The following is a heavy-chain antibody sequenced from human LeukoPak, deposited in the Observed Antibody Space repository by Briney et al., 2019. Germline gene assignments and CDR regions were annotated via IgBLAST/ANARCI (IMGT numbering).Heavy chain of an antibody. Sequence: SETLSLTCTVSGGSFSSSYWSWIRQPPGKGLEWIGYISYSENTKYNPSLKSRVTISVDTSQNQFSLKLTSVTAADTAVYHCAGAPWRTFFDYWGQGNLVTVSS. CDR3: AGAPWRTFFDY. J-gene: IGHJ4*02. CDR1: GGSFSSSY. D-gene: IGHD5-12*01. V-gene: IGHV4-59*01. CDR2: ISYSENT.